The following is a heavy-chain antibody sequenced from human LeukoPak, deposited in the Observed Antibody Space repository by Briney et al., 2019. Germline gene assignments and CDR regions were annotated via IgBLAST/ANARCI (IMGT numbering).Heavy chain of an antibody. CDR3: ARARRGAGFDY. CDR2: IYYSGST. V-gene: IGHV4-61*01. D-gene: IGHD1-1*01. J-gene: IGHJ4*02. Sequence: SETLSLTCTVSGGSVSSGSYYWSWIRQPPGKGLERIGYIYYSGSTNYNPSLKSRVTISVDTSKNQFSLKLSSVTAADTAVYYCARARRGAGFDYWGQGTLVTVSS. CDR1: GGSVSSGSYY.